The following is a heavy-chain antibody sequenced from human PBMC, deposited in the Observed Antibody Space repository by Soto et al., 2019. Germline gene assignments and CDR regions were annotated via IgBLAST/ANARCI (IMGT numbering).Heavy chain of an antibody. Sequence: QVQLEQSGAEVKKPGSSVKVSCKASGASFNSFAISWVRQAPGQGLEWVGGIISIPGPATYALKFQGRVTITADESTTAAYMELSNLRSEDTAVYYCARDGAGYCTPTTCYTPFDYWGQGTLVTVSS. V-gene: IGHV1-69*01. CDR3: ARDGAGYCTPTTCYTPFDY. J-gene: IGHJ4*02. CDR2: IISIPGPA. D-gene: IGHD2-8*01. CDR1: GASFNSFA.